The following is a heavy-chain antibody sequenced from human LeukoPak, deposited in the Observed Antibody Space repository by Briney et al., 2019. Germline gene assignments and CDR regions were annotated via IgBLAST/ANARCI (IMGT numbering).Heavy chain of an antibody. CDR3: ARVRLGYDSSGYYLKGSAFDI. V-gene: IGHV1-69*05. D-gene: IGHD3-22*01. CDR1: GGTFSSYA. J-gene: IGHJ3*02. CDR2: IIPIFGTA. Sequence: SVKVSCKASGGTFSSYAISWVRQAPGQGLEWMGGIIPIFGTAIYAQKFQGRVTITTDESTSTAYMELSSLRSEDTAVYYCARVRLGYDSSGYYLKGSAFDIWGQGTMVTVSS.